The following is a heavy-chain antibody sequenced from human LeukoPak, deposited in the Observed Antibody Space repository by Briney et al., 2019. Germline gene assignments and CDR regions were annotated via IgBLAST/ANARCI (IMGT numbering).Heavy chain of an antibody. J-gene: IGHJ4*02. CDR1: GDSISSSSYY. Sequence: PSETLSLTCTVSGDSISSSSYYWGWIRQPPGKGLEWIGSFYYSGSTYYNPSLKSRVTISVDKSKKHFSMKLSSATAADTAVYYCARHDRAQDLGSCSGTGCQLRAFFDYWGQGTLVTVSS. V-gene: IGHV4-39*01. D-gene: IGHD2-2*01. CDR2: FYYSGST. CDR3: ARHDRAQDLGSCSGTGCQLRAFFDY.